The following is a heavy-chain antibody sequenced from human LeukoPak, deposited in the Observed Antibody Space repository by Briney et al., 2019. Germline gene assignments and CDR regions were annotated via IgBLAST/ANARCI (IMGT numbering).Heavy chain of an antibody. J-gene: IGHJ4*02. D-gene: IGHD2-21*02. CDR2: ISGSGGYT. Sequence: PGGSLRLSCAASGFTFKNYAMSWVRPAPGEGLEWVSAISGSGGYTYYADSVKGRFTISRDNSKNTLYLQMNSLRPEDTAVYYCAKYPRHCGGDCYSDFDYWGQGTLVTVSS. CDR3: AKYPRHCGGDCYSDFDY. CDR1: GFTFKNYA. V-gene: IGHV3-23*01.